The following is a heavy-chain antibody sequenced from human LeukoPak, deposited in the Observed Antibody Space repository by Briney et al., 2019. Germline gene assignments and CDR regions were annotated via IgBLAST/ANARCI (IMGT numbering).Heavy chain of an antibody. CDR1: GGSISSCY. CDR2: IYNSGST. J-gene: IGHJ4*02. CDR3: ARCGLPYTRWGGGIDY. D-gene: IGHD2-2*02. Sequence: SETLSLTCTVSGGSISSCYWSWIRQPAGKGLEWIGRIYNSGSTTYNPSLKSRVTMSVDTSKNQFSLKLSSVTAADTSVYYCARCGLPYTRWGGGIDYWGQGTLVTVSS. V-gene: IGHV4-4*07.